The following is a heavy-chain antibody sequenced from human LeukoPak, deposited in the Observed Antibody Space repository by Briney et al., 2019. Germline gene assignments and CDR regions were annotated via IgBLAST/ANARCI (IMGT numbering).Heavy chain of an antibody. CDR3: ARHGSSGYDSAPYMDV. CDR2: IYYSGST. V-gene: IGHV4-39*01. J-gene: IGHJ6*03. Sequence: KASETLSLTCTVSGGSISSSSYYWGWIRQPPGKGLEGIGRIYYSGSTHYNPSLKSRVTVSVDTSKNHCSWTLSSVTAADTAVYYCARHGSSGYDSAPYMDVWGKGPTGTVSS. CDR1: GGSISSSSYY. D-gene: IGHD5-12*01.